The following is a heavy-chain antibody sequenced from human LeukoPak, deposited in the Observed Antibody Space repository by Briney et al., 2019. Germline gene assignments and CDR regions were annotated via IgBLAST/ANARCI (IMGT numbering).Heavy chain of an antibody. V-gene: IGHV5-51*01. Sequence: GESLKISCKGSGYSFTNYWIGWVRQMPGKGLEWMGIIYPGDSDSRYSPSFQGQVTMSADKSISTAYLQWSTLKASDTAMYYCARHKEEWDGHSPQGNFDYWGQGTLVTVSS. CDR2: IYPGDSDS. CDR3: ARHKEEWDGHSPQGNFDY. J-gene: IGHJ4*02. CDR1: GYSFTNYW. D-gene: IGHD5-24*01.